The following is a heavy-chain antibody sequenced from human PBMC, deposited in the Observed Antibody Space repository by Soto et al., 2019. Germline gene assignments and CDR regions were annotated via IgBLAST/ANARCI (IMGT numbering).Heavy chain of an antibody. CDR2: LHTSGDTT. Sequence: AGCMRPSCAASGFPLINFATSWVRQLPEKPLEWVASLHTSGDTTFYESSVNGRFFISSDNSRKALFLQMSSRRADDSAVYYCAKASRACEPTGLFFDSWGQGTRVTVSS. V-gene: IGHV3-23*01. CDR1: GFPLINFA. CDR3: AKASRACEPTGLFFDS. J-gene: IGHJ4*02. D-gene: IGHD4-17*01.